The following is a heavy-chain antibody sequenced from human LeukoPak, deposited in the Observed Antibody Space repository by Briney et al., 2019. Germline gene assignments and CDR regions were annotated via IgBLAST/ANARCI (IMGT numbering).Heavy chain of an antibody. D-gene: IGHD3-22*01. CDR3: ARGSSGYCPDY. CDR1: GYSISSGYF. V-gene: IGHV4-59*01. Sequence: SETLSLTCIVSGYSISSGYFWGWVRQPPGKGLEWIGYIYYSGSTNYNPSLKSRVTISVDTSKNQFSLKLSSVTAADTAVYYCARGSSGYCPDYWGQGTLVTVSS. J-gene: IGHJ4*02. CDR2: IYYSGST.